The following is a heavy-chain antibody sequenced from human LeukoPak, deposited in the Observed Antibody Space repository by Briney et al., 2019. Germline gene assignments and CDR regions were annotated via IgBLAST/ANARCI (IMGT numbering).Heavy chain of an antibody. CDR3: ARDSVAGSQDAFDF. CDR1: GFTFSSYA. V-gene: IGHV3-48*03. J-gene: IGHJ3*01. CDR2: ITSSGGTI. Sequence: GGSLRLSCAASGFTFSSYAMNWVRQAPGKGLEWVSYITSSGGTIYYADSVKGRFTISRDNAKNSLYLQMHSLRAEDTSVYYCARDSVAGSQDAFDFWGQGTMVTVSS. D-gene: IGHD6-19*01.